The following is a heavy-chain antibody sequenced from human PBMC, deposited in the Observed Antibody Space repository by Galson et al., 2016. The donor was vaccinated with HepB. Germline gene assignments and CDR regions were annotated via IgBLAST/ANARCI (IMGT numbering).Heavy chain of an antibody. D-gene: IGHD2-15*01. Sequence: SLRLSCAASGFTVSNNYMRWVRQAPGKGMEWVSLIYSGCSTYYEDSVKGRFTFARDSSKITLYLQINSLRAEDTAVYYCARNRHCSGGSCYGAWGQGTLVTVSS. CDR3: ARNRHCSGGSCYGA. CDR1: GFTVSNNY. J-gene: IGHJ5*02. V-gene: IGHV3-66*01. CDR2: IYSGCST.